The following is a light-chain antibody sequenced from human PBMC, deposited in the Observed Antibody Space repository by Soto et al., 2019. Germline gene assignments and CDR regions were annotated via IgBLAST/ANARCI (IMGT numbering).Light chain of an antibody. V-gene: IGLV2-14*01. CDR2: EVS. CDR3: SSYTSSSTAD. CDR1: SSDVGGYNY. Sequence: QSVLTQPASVSGSPGQSITISCTGTSSDVGGYNYVSWYQQHPGKAPKLMIYEVSTRPSGVSNRFSGSKSGNTASLTISGLQAEDEADYYCSSYTSSSTADFGTRTKVTVL. J-gene: IGLJ1*01.